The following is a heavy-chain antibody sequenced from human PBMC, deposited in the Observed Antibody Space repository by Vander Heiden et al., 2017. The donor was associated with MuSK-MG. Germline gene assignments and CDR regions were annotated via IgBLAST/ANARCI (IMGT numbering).Heavy chain of an antibody. Sequence: VQLVESGGGWVPPGRTLRLSCEASGFTFDDYAILSVRQGPGKGLEWVSGISWNSGNIGYADSVKGRFTISRDNAKNSLYLQMNSLRAEDTALYYCAKDIRYCSSTSCYSEYYFDYWGQGTLVTVSS. CDR1: GFTFDDYA. D-gene: IGHD2-2*01. J-gene: IGHJ4*02. V-gene: IGHV3-9*01. CDR3: AKDIRYCSSTSCYSEYYFDY. CDR2: ISWNSGNI.